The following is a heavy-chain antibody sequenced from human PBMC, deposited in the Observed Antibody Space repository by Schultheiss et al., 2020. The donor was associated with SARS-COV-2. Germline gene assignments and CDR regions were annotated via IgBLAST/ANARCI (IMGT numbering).Heavy chain of an antibody. J-gene: IGHJ5*02. CDR3: ARDWMITFGGVIGENNWFDP. CDR1: GFTFSSYS. Sequence: GGSLRLSCAASGFTFSSYSMNWVRQAPGKGLEWVSYISSSGSTIYYADSVKGRFTISRDNSKNTLYLQMNSLRAEDTAVYYCARDWMITFGGVIGENNWFDPWGQGTLVTSPQ. V-gene: IGHV3-48*01. CDR2: ISSSGSTI. D-gene: IGHD3-16*02.